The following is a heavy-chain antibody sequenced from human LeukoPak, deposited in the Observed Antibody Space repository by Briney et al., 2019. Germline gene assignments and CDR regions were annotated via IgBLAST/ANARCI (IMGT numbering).Heavy chain of an antibody. CDR2: IYHSGSA. Sequence: SETLSLTCAVSGGPISPYYWTWIRQPPGKALXWIGHIYHSGSANYNPSPTGRVTMSVDTSKNQFSLKLTSVTAADTAVYYCARTEYSYHFSLDYWGQGALVTVSS. CDR3: ARTEYSYHFSLDY. J-gene: IGHJ4*02. CDR1: GGPISPYY. D-gene: IGHD5-18*01. V-gene: IGHV4-59*08.